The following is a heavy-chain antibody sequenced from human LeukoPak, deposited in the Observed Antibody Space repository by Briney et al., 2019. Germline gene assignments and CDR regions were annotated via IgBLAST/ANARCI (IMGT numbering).Heavy chain of an antibody. D-gene: IGHD6-13*01. CDR3: AKAYRGVTRSSWGLVDY. J-gene: IGHJ4*02. V-gene: IGHV3-43D*03. Sequence: GGSLRLSCAASGFTFDDYAMHWVRQAPGKALEWVSLITWDGGSTYYADSVRGRFTISRDNSKNSLYLQMNSLRTEDTALYYCAKAYRGVTRSSWGLVDYWGQGTLVTVSS. CDR2: ITWDGGST. CDR1: GFTFDDYA.